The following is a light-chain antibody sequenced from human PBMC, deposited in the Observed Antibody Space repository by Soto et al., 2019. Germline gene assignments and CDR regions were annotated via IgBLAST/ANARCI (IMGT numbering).Light chain of an antibody. CDR1: QSVLYRSNNKNY. J-gene: IGKJ1*01. Sequence: DIVMTQSPDSLAVSLGERATINCKSSQSVLYRSNNKNYLAWYQQKPGQPPKLLIYWASTRESGVPDRFSGSGSGTDFTLTISSLQAEDVAVYYCQQYYSTPCAFGQGTKVEIK. CDR3: QQYYSTPCA. CDR2: WAS. V-gene: IGKV4-1*01.